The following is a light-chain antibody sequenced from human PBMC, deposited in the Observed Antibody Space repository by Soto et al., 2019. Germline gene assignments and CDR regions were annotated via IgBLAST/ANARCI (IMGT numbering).Light chain of an antibody. CDR1: QSVSSK. CDR3: QQYNSWPHT. J-gene: IGKJ3*01. V-gene: IGKV3-15*01. Sequence: EIVMTQSPATPSVSPGERATLSCRASQSVSSKLAWFQQKPGQAPSLLIYGVSTRATGVPVRFSGRGSGTEPTLTINSLQYEDFAVYYCQQYNSWPHTFGRGTKGDIK. CDR2: GVS.